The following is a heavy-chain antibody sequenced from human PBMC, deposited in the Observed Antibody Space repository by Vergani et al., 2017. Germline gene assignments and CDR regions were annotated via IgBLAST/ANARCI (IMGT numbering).Heavy chain of an antibody. CDR2: IIPIIRLA. CDR3: ARVSPGDNSGWEPFDY. V-gene: IGHV1-69*02. J-gene: IGHJ4*02. D-gene: IGHD6-19*01. CDR1: GDIFNNYT. Sequence: QVHLVQSGTEVKKPGSSVKVSCKASGDIFNNYTVTWVRQAPGQGLEWMGRIIPIIRLATSAQKFQDRVKITGDTSTNTVYMEMNNLRSEDTAVYYCARVSPGDNSGWEPFDYWGQGTLVTVSS.